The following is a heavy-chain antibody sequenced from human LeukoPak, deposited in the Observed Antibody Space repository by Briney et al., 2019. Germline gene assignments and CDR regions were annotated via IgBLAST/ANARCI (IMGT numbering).Heavy chain of an antibody. Sequence: GGSLRLSCTASGFAFDEHGMSWVRQAPGKGLEWLAVISFDGRDIYYADSVKGRFTISRDNSKNTLYLRMNSLRAEDTAVYYCARDRDPLDPSGSPFDSWGQGTLVTVSS. CDR3: ARDRDPLDPSGSPFDS. D-gene: IGHD1-26*01. J-gene: IGHJ4*02. V-gene: IGHV3-30*03. CDR1: GFAFDEHG. CDR2: ISFDGRDI.